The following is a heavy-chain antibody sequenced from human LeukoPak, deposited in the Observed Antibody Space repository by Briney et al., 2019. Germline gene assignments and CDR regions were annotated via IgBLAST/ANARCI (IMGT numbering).Heavy chain of an antibody. CDR2: ISSSSSYI. V-gene: IGHV3-21*01. Sequence: GRSLRLSCAASGFTFSSYSMNWVRQAPGKGLEWVSSISSSSSYIYYADSVKGRFTISRDNAKNSLYLQMNSLRAEDTAVYYCARDFSGYSFFDYWGQGTLVTVSS. J-gene: IGHJ4*02. D-gene: IGHD5-18*01. CDR3: ARDFSGYSFFDY. CDR1: GFTFSSYS.